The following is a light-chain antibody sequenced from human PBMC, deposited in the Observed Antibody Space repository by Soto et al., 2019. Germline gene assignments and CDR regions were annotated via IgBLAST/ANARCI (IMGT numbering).Light chain of an antibody. Sequence: EILMTQFPATLSVSPGERATLSCRASQSVSHNLAWYQQKPGQAPRLLFYGASTRATGIPARFSGSGSGTDFTLTISRLQSEDFAVYYCQQSNNSPSTFGQGTKLEIK. CDR3: QQSNNSPST. V-gene: IGKV3-15*01. CDR1: QSVSHN. CDR2: GAS. J-gene: IGKJ2*01.